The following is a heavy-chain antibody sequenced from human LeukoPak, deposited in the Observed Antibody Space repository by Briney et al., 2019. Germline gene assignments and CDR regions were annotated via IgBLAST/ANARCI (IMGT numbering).Heavy chain of an antibody. D-gene: IGHD3-16*01. Sequence: GGSLRLSCAASGFTVSNNYISWVRQAPGKGLEWVSVIQSDGSTYYADSVRGRFTISRDNSKNTLYLQMNSLRAEDTAVYYCTRGGAFDIWGRGTMVTVSS. CDR1: GFTVSNNY. V-gene: IGHV3-66*02. CDR2: IQSDGST. J-gene: IGHJ3*02. CDR3: TRGGAFDI.